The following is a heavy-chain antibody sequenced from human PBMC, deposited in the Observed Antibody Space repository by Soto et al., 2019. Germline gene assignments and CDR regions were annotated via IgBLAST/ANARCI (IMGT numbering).Heavy chain of an antibody. CDR3: GRLYRTDH. D-gene: IGHD5-12*01. CDR1: GFIVTDAW. Sequence: GVSLRLSCAAFGFIVTDAWMHWVRQAPGKGPEWVGLIKSRTDGGTVEYAAAVKRRFTISRDDTKNTVYLQMNSLKTDDTAVYYCGRLYRTDHWGQGTLVTVSS. CDR2: IKSRTDGGTV. V-gene: IGHV3-15*07. J-gene: IGHJ4*02.